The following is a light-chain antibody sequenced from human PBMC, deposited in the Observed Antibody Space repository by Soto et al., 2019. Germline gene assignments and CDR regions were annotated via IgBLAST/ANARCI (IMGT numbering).Light chain of an antibody. CDR3: QHYGSSSWT. CDR2: GAS. J-gene: IGKJ1*01. Sequence: EIVLTQSPGTLSLSPGERVTLSCRASQSVSSSYLAWYQQKLGQAPRLLIYGASTRAAGIPDRFSGSGSGTDFTLTISRLEPEDFAVYYCQHYGSSSWTFGLGPRVQIK. CDR1: QSVSSSY. V-gene: IGKV3-20*01.